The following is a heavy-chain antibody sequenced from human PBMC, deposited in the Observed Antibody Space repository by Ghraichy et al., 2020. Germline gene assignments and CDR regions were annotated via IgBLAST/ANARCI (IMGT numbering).Heavy chain of an antibody. CDR3: ARDYRDKGGAGKYNWFDP. J-gene: IGHJ5*02. D-gene: IGHD1-1*01. CDR1: GFTFSSYA. Sequence: GGSLRLSCAASGFTFSSYAMHWVRQAPGKGLEWVAVISYDGSNKYYADSVKGRFTISRDNSKNTLYLQMNSLRAEDTAVYYCARDYRDKGGAGKYNWFDPWGQGTLVTVSS. CDR2: ISYDGSNK. V-gene: IGHV3-30-3*01.